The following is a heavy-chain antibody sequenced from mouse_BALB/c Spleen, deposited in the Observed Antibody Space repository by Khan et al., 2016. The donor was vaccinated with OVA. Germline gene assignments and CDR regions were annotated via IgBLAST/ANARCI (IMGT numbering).Heavy chain of an antibody. Sequence: EVELVESGGDLVKPGGSLKLSCAASGFTFSSYSMSWVRQTPDKRLEWVATISSDGDYTYFPDSVKGRFTISRDNAKNTLNLQMSSLKSEVTALYYCASHLTGSFAYWGQGTLVTVSA. CDR1: GFTFSSYS. D-gene: IGHD4-1*01. CDR3: ASHLTGSFAY. CDR2: ISSDGDYT. V-gene: IGHV5-6*01. J-gene: IGHJ3*01.